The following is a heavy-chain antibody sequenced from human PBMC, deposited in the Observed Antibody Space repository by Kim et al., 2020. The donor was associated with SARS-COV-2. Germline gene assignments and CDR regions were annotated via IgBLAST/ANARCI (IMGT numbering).Heavy chain of an antibody. J-gene: IGHJ6*02. D-gene: IGHD2-2*01. CDR3: ARGGYCSSTSCYFYYYALDV. CDR1: GFDFGTHS. Sequence: GGSLRLSCAASGFDFGTHSMNWVRQAPGKGLECVSSIGGASNYIYYADSVKGRFTISRDNAKNSLYLQMNSLRAEDTAVYYCARGGYCSSTSCYFYYYALDVWGQGTTVTVSS. CDR2: IGGASNYI. V-gene: IGHV3-21*01.